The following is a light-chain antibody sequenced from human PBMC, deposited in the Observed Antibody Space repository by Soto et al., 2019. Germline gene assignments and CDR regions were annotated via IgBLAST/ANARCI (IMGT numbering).Light chain of an antibody. CDR3: KQQSNWPPIT. Sequence: EIVLTQSPATLSLSPGERATLSCRASQSVSNKLAWYQQKPGQAPRLLIYDASNRATGIPARFSGSGSGTEFPPTITGLEPKDFAVYYCKQQSNWPPITLGQGTRLEIK. CDR2: DAS. V-gene: IGKV3-11*01. J-gene: IGKJ5*01. CDR1: QSVSNK.